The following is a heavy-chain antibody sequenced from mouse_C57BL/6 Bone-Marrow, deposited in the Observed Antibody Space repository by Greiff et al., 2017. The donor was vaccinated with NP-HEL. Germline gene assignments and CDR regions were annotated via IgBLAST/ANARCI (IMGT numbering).Heavy chain of an antibody. J-gene: IGHJ4*01. Sequence: VQLQQSGPELVKPGASVKISCKASGYSFTGYYMNWVKQSPEKSLEWIGEINPSTGGTTYNQKFKAKATLTVDKSSSTAYMQLKSLTSEDSAVYYCAGSPYYAMDYWGQGTSVTVSS. CDR3: AGSPYYAMDY. CDR2: INPSTGGT. CDR1: GYSFTGYY. V-gene: IGHV1-42*01.